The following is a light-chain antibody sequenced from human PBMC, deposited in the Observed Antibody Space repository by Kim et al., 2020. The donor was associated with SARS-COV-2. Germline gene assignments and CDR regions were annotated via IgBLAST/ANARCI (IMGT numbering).Light chain of an antibody. CDR3: CSYAGSSTLV. Sequence: GQTITISCTGTSSNVRSYNLVSWYQQHPGKAPKLMIYGVSKRPSGVSNRFSGSKSGNTASLTISGLQADDEADYYCCSYAGSSTLVFGGGTQLTVL. V-gene: IGLV2-23*02. CDR1: SSNVRSYNL. J-gene: IGLJ2*01. CDR2: GVS.